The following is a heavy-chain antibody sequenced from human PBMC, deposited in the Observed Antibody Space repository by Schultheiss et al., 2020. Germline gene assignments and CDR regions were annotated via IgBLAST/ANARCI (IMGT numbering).Heavy chain of an antibody. CDR2: IKSKTDGGTT. V-gene: IGHV3-15*01. CDR1: GFTFSSFA. Sequence: GGSLRLSCAGSGFTFSSFAIHWVRQAPGKGLEWVGRIKSKTDGGTTDYAAPVKGRFTISRDDSKNTLYLQMNSLRAEDTAVYYCAREIQLWSREGAFDIWGQGTMVTVSS. J-gene: IGHJ3*02. D-gene: IGHD5-18*01. CDR3: AREIQLWSREGAFDI.